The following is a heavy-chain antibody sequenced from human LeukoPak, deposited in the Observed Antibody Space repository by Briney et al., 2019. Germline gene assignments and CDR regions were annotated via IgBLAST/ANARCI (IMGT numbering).Heavy chain of an antibody. J-gene: IGHJ6*03. CDR1: GFTFSSYG. CDR2: IWYDGSNK. CDR3: ARVWSDFWSGQHMDV. Sequence: GGSLRLSCAASGFTFSSYGMHWVRQAPGKGLEWVAVIWYDGSNKYYADSVKGRFTISRGNSKNTLYLQMNSLRAEDTAVYYCARVWSDFWSGQHMDVWGKGTTVTVSS. D-gene: IGHD3-3*01. V-gene: IGHV3-33*01.